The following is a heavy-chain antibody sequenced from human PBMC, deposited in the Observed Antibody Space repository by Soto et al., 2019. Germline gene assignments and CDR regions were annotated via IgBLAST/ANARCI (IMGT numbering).Heavy chain of an antibody. J-gene: IGHJ3*02. CDR2: INAGNGNT. D-gene: IGHD3-16*02. CDR1: GYTFTSYA. V-gene: IGHV1-3*01. CDR3: ARDYVWGSYPRWAFDI. Sequence: GASVKVSCKASGYTFTSYAMHWVRQAPGQRLEWMGWINAGNGNTKYSQKFQGRVTITRDTSASTAYMELSSLRSEDTAVYYCARDYVWGSYPRWAFDIWGQGTMVTVSS.